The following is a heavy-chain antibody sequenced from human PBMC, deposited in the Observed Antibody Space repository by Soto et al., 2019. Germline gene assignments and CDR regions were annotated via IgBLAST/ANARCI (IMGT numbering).Heavy chain of an antibody. CDR1: GGSISSGGYS. J-gene: IGHJ5*02. CDR3: ARDQSWFDP. Sequence: SETLSLTCAVSGGSISSGGYSWSWIRQPPGKGLEWIGYIYHSGSTYYNPSLKSRVTISVDRSKNQFSLKLSSVAAADTAVYYCARDQSWFDPWGQGTLVTVSS. CDR2: IYHSGST. V-gene: IGHV4-30-2*01.